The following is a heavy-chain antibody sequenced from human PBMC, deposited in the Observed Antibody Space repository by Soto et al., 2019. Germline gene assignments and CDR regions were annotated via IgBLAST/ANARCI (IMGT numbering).Heavy chain of an antibody. CDR2: FTRSGNT. D-gene: IGHD3-10*01. V-gene: IGHV3-23*01. J-gene: IGHJ4*02. CDR3: AREFAPGSPNYDY. CDR1: GFTITNYS. Sequence: PGGSLRLSCPAAGFTITNYSMSCVRQAPGKGLEWVSTFTRSGNTYYADSVKGRFTISRDNSKNTLYLQMDSLRAEDTAVYYCAREFAPGSPNYDYWGLGTLVTVSS.